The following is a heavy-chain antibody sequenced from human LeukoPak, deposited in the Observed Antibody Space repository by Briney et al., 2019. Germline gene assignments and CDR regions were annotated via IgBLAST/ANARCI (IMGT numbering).Heavy chain of an antibody. CDR1: GFTFYSYT. J-gene: IGHJ4*02. Sequence: PGRSLRLSCAASGFTFYSYTMHWVRQAPGKGLDWAAGISYDGGSKNYADSVKGRFTISRDNSKNTLYLQMNSLRAEDTAVYYCAIDRYYYDTSREFDYWGQGTLVTVSS. CDR3: AIDRYYYDTSREFDY. V-gene: IGHV3-30*04. CDR2: ISYDGGSK. D-gene: IGHD3-22*01.